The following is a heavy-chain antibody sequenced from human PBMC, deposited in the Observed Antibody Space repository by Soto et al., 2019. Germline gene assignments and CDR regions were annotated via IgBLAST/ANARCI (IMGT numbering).Heavy chain of an antibody. CDR1: CYAFTSYG. V-gene: IGHV1-18*04. CDR3: AAPRPPYYDFWSTYRFGWYQP. J-gene: IGHJ5*02. Sequence: GAPVQVPCQASCYAFTSYGISWVRQAAGQGVEWIRWLSAYNRNTNSAPRHTGRVNITPAPSTRTAYLELTSMRPVDPAVYSCAAPRPPYYDFWSTYRFGWYQPCGQGTLVTVSS. CDR2: LSAYNRNT. D-gene: IGHD3-3*01.